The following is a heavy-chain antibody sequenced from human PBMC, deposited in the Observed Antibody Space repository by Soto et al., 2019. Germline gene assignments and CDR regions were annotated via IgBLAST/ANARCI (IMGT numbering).Heavy chain of an antibody. CDR1: GGSVSGEH. D-gene: IGHD6-19*01. CDR3: ANDPGQWLVTGAFET. Sequence: SETLCLTCSVSGGSVSGEHWSWIRQSPGKRLEWIGNIYRSGDTKYSPSLESRITISLDTSMNQASLTLRSVTAADTALYYCANDPGQWLVTGAFETWGLGTMVTVSS. J-gene: IGHJ3*02. V-gene: IGHV4-59*02. CDR2: IYRSGDT.